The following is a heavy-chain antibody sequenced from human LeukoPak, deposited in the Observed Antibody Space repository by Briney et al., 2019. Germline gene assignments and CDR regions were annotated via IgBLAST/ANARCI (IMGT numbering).Heavy chain of an antibody. V-gene: IGHV3-53*01. Sequence: GGSLRLSCTVSGFTVSSNSMSWVRQAPGKGLEWVSFIYSDNTHYADSVKGRFTISRDNAKNSLYLQMNSLRAEDTAVYYCARAPDIVVVPAASMPYYFDYWGQGTLVTVSS. CDR3: ARAPDIVVVPAASMPYYFDY. CDR1: GFTVSSNS. D-gene: IGHD2-2*01. CDR2: IYSDNT. J-gene: IGHJ4*02.